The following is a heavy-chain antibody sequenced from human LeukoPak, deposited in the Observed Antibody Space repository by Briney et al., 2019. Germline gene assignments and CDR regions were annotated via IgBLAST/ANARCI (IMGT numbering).Heavy chain of an antibody. CDR1: GYTLTELS. CDR2: FDPEDGET. D-gene: IGHD3-3*01. V-gene: IGHV1-24*01. Sequence: VASVKVSCKVSGYTLTELSMHWVRQAPGKGLEWMGGFDPEDGETIYAQKFQGRVTMTRDTSTSTVYMELSSLRSEDTAVYHCARDSFYDFWSGAHMGSRYFDYWGQGTLVTVSS. J-gene: IGHJ4*02. CDR3: ARDSFYDFWSGAHMGSRYFDY.